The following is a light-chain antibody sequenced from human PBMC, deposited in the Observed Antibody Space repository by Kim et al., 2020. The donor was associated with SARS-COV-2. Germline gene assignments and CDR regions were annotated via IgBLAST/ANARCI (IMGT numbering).Light chain of an antibody. CDR1: SIDVGAYNY. CDR3: SSYTSRSTRV. J-gene: IGLJ2*01. Sequence: GQSITISCTGTSIDVGAYNYVSWYQQHPGKAPKLMIYDVSNRPSGVSNRFSGSESGNTASLTISGLQAEDEADYYCSSYTSRSTRVFGGGTKLTVL. CDR2: DVS. V-gene: IGLV2-14*03.